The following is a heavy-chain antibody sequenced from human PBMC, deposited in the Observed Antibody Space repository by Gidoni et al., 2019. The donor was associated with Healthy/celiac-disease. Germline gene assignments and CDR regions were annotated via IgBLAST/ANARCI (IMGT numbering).Heavy chain of an antibody. CDR3: ARVGPPREYYFDY. CDR1: GYSISSGYY. CDR2: IYHSGST. Sequence: HVQLQESGPGLVKPSETLSLTCAVSGYSISSGYYWGWIRQPPGKGLEWIGSIYHSGSTYYNPSLKSRVTISVDTSKNQFSLKLSSVTAADTAVYYCARVGPPREYYFDYWGQGTLVTVSS. J-gene: IGHJ4*02. D-gene: IGHD1-26*01. V-gene: IGHV4-38-2*01.